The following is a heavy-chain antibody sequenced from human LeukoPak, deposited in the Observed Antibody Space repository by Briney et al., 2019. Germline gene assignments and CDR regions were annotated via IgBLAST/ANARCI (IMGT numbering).Heavy chain of an antibody. J-gene: IGHJ6*02. CDR3: AIPGDIYCSGGSCWITDYYYYGMDV. D-gene: IGHD2-15*01. V-gene: IGHV1-8*01. CDR2: TNPNSGNT. CDR1: GYTFTSYD. Sequence: ASVKVSCKASGYTFTSYDINWVRQATGQGLEWMGWTNPNSGNTGYAQKFQGRVTMTRNTSISTAYMELSSLRSEDTAVYYCAIPGDIYCSGGSCWITDYYYYGMDVWGQGTTVTVSS.